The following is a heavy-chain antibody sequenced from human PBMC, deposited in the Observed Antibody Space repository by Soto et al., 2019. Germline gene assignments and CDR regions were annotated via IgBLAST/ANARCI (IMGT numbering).Heavy chain of an antibody. Sequence: QVQLVESGGGVVQPGRSLRLSCAASGFTFSSYGMHWVRQAPGKGLEWVAVISYDGNNKYYVDSVKGRFTISRDNSKNTLYLQMNSLRAEDTAVYYCAKDHLETTVTTPSYWGQGTLVTVSS. CDR1: GFTFSSYG. CDR2: ISYDGNNK. D-gene: IGHD4-17*01. V-gene: IGHV3-30*18. J-gene: IGHJ4*02. CDR3: AKDHLETTVTTPSY.